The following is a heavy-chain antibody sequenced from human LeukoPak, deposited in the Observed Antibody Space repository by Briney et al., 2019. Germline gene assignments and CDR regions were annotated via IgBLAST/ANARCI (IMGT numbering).Heavy chain of an antibody. J-gene: IGHJ4*02. Sequence: AGSLRLSCAVSGFTFSSYVMSWVRQAPGKGLEWVAYISSSSSTIYYADSVKGRFTIFRDNAKNSLYLQMNSLRAEDTAVYYCARGRSSSSWYSSHYYFDYWGQGTLVTVSS. CDR2: ISSSSSTI. D-gene: IGHD6-13*01. CDR3: ARGRSSSSWYSSHYYFDY. V-gene: IGHV3-48*01. CDR1: GFTFSSYV.